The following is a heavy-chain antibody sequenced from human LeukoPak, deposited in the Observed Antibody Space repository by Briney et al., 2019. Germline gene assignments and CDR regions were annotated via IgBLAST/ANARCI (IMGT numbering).Heavy chain of an antibody. Sequence: PGGSLRLSCAASRFTFSSYAMSWVRQAPGKGLEWVSTVSGSGFSIYYADSVKGRFTISRDNSKNTLYLQMNSLRPEDTAVYYCAKLSDQPLVLAPQPPNWGQGTLVTVSS. J-gene: IGHJ4*02. D-gene: IGHD2-2*01. V-gene: IGHV3-23*01. CDR1: RFTFSSYA. CDR2: VSGSGFSI. CDR3: AKLSDQPLVLAPQPPN.